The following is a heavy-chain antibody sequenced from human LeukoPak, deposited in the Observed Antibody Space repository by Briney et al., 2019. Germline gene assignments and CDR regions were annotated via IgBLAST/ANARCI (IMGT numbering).Heavy chain of an antibody. CDR2: INPNSGGT. Sequence: ASVKVSCKTSGYTFTGYYLFWVRQAPGQGLEWMGWINPNSGGTNYAQKFQGRVTMTRDTSSRTAYMELSRLTSDDTAVYYCVRLYDWGRLDYWGQGTLVTVSS. V-gene: IGHV1-2*02. CDR3: VRLYDWGRLDY. CDR1: GYTFTGYY. J-gene: IGHJ4*02. D-gene: IGHD3-9*01.